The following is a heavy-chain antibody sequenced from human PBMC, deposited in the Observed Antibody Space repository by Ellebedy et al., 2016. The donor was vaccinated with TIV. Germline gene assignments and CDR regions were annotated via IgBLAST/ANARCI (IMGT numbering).Heavy chain of an antibody. J-gene: IGHJ4*02. D-gene: IGHD1-7*01. Sequence: GESLKISCAASGFTFSTYDMNWARQAPGKGLEWVAHISSSGATIYYADSVKGRFTISRDNAKNSLYLQMNSLTVEDTAMYYCTRSSSPGTTDYWGQGTLVTVSS. CDR2: ISSSGATI. CDR1: GFTFSTYD. V-gene: IGHV3-48*01. CDR3: TRSSSPGTTDY.